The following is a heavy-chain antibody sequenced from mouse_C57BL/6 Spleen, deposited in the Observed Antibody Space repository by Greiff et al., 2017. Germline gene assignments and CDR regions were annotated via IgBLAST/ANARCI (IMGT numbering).Heavy chain of an antibody. V-gene: IGHV1-66*01. CDR1: GYSFTSYY. CDR3: AREDENWYFDV. CDR2: IYPGSGNT. J-gene: IGHJ1*03. Sequence: QVQLQQSGPELVKPGASVKISCKASGYSFTSYYIHWVKQRPGQGLEWIGWIYPGSGNTKYNEKFKGKATLTADTSSSTAYMQLSSLTSEDSAVYYCAREDENWYFDVWGTGTTVTVSS.